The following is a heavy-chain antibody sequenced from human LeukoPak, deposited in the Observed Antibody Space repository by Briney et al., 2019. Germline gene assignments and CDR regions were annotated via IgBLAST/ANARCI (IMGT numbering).Heavy chain of an antibody. V-gene: IGHV1-2*02. Sequence: ASVKVSCKASGYTFTGYYMHWVRQAPGQGLEWMGWINPNSGGTNYAQKFQGRVTMTRDTSISTAYMELSRLRSDDTAVYYCARRGSEILVPAAMLYAFDIWGQGTMVTVPS. CDR3: ARRGSEILVPAAMLYAFDI. D-gene: IGHD2-2*01. CDR1: GYTFTGYY. J-gene: IGHJ3*02. CDR2: INPNSGGT.